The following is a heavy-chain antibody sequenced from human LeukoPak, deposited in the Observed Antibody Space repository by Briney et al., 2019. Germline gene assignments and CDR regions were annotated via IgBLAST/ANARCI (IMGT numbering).Heavy chain of an antibody. CDR2: IIPIFGTA. J-gene: IGHJ4*02. V-gene: IGHV1-69*13. D-gene: IGHD3-22*01. CDR3: ARADYYDSSGYYFDFGYFDY. Sequence: SVKVSRKASGGTFSSYAISWVRQAPGQGLEWMGGIIPIFGTANYAQKFQGRVTITADESTSTAYMELSSLRSEDTAVYYCARADYYDSSGYYFDFGYFDYWGQGTLVTVSS. CDR1: GGTFSSYA.